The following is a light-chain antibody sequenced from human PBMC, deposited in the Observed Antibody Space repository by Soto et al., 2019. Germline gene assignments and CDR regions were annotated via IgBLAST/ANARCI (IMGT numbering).Light chain of an antibody. V-gene: IGLV2-14*03. Sequence: QSALTQPASVSGSPGQSITISCTGTSSDVGAYNYASWYQQHPGQAPKLMIYDVSNRPSGVSDRFSGSKSGNTASLTISGLQAEDEADYYCYSCSRSSGTRYVFGTGTKLTVL. CDR2: DVS. CDR1: SSDVGAYNY. J-gene: IGLJ1*01. CDR3: YSCSRSSGTRYV.